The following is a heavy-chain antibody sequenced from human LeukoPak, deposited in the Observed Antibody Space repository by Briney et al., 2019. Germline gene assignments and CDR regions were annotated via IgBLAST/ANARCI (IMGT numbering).Heavy chain of an antibody. CDR1: GYSISTGYY. V-gene: IGHV4-38-2*02. J-gene: IGHJ3*02. CDR2: FYHGGST. D-gene: IGHD3-22*01. CDR3: ARQSGITMIVVVIHDAFDI. Sequence: KPSETLSLTCTVSGYSISTGYYWDWIRQPPGKGLEWIGTFYHGGSTYYNPSLKSRVTISVDTSKNQFSLKLSSVTAADTAVYYCARQSGITMIVVVIHDAFDIWGQGTMVTVSS.